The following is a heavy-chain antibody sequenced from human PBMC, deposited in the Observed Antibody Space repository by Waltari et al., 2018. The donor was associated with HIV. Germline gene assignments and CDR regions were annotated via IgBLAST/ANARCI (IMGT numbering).Heavy chain of an antibody. CDR2: IYPVDSET. V-gene: IGHV5-51*01. D-gene: IGHD3-16*01. Sequence: EVQLVQSGAEVKKPGESLKISCKGSGYTFSNHWIGWVRQMPGKGLEWMGCIYPVDSETKYSPSFQGQVTISVDKSISTAYLQWSSLKASDTAMYYCARHLVEGYSHAFGYWGQGTLVAVSS. CDR1: GYTFSNHW. CDR3: ARHLVEGYSHAFGY. J-gene: IGHJ4*02.